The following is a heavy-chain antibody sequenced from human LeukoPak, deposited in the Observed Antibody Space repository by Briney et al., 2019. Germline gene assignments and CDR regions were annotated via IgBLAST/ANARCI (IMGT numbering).Heavy chain of an antibody. J-gene: IGHJ6*03. CDR3: AKVSGSYSGAYYYYMDV. CDR2: INYDGTTT. D-gene: IGHD1-26*01. Sequence: PGGSLRLSCAASGFNFSSYWMHWVRQAPGKGLVWISRINYDGTTTSYADSVKGRFTISRDNAKNTLYLQMNSLRAEDTAVYYCAKVSGSYSGAYYYYMDVWGKGTTVTVSS. CDR1: GFNFSSYW. V-gene: IGHV3-74*01.